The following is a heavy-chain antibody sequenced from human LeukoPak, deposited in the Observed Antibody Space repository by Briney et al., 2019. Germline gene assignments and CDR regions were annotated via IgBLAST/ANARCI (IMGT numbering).Heavy chain of an antibody. CDR3: AGTWSFDY. CDR2: IRGAGTTT. D-gene: IGHD2-15*01. J-gene: IGHJ4*02. Sequence: GGSLRLSCAVSGFTFSNDLMHWVRQAAGKGLLWVSRIRGAGTTTNYADCVKGRFTTSRDNAKNTLYLQMDSVRAEDTAVYYCAGTWSFDYWGQGTLVTVSS. CDR1: GFTFSNDL. V-gene: IGHV3-74*01.